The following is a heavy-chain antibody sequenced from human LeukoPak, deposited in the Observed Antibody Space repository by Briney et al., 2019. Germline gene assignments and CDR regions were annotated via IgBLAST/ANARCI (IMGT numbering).Heavy chain of an antibody. J-gene: IGHJ4*02. V-gene: IGHV4-39*07. CDR3: AEGNYYDSSGYYPIYYFDY. CDR1: GGSISSGGYY. Sequence: PSETLSLTCTVSGGSISSGGYYWSWIRQPPGKGLEWIGEINHSGSTNYNPSLKSRVTISVDTSKNQFSLKLSSVTAADTAVYYCAEGNYYDSSGYYPIYYFDYWGQGTLVTVSS. CDR2: INHSGST. D-gene: IGHD3-22*01.